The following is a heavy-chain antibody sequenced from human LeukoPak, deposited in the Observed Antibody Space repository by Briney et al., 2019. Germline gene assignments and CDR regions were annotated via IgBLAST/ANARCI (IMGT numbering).Heavy chain of an antibody. CDR3: AAMSSRWYFDL. V-gene: IGHV3-21*01. CDR2: ISSSSSYI. J-gene: IGHJ2*01. Sequence: GGSLRLSCAASGFTFSSYSMNWVRQAPGKGLEWVSSISSSSSYIYYADSMQGRITISRDDAENSLFLQMNSLRAEDTAVYYCAAMSSRWYFDLWGRGALVTVSS. D-gene: IGHD3-10*01. CDR1: GFTFSSYS.